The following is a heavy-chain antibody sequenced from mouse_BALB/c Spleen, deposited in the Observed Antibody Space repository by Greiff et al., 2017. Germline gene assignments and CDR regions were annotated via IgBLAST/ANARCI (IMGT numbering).Heavy chain of an antibody. J-gene: IGHJ4*01. Sequence: VKLVESGPGLVQPSQSLYITCTVSGFSLTSYGVHWVRQSPGKGLEWLGVIWSGGGTDYNAAFISRMSISKDNSKSQVFFKMNSLQADDTAIYYWSRGPTGTGAMDYWGQGTSVTVAS. CDR1: GFSLTSYG. CDR2: IWSGGGT. D-gene: IGHD4-1*02. CDR3: SRGPTGTGAMDY. V-gene: IGHV2-4-1*01.